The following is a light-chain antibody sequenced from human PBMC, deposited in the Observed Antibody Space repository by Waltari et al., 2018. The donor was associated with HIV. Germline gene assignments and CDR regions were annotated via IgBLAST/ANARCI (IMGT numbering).Light chain of an antibody. V-gene: IGKV1-6*01. J-gene: IGKJ3*01. CDR2: AAS. Sequence: AIQMTQSPPSLSSSVGDRVTITCRASTNIRRDLGWYQQKPGKAPKLLIYAASTLQTGVSSRFRGGGSGTEFTLTINGLQSEDSATYYCLQDDSFPLTFGPGTKVDLK. CDR3: LQDDSFPLT. CDR1: TNIRRD.